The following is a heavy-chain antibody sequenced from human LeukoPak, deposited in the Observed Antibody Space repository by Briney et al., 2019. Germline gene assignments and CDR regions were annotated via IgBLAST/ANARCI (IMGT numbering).Heavy chain of an antibody. D-gene: IGHD4-17*01. V-gene: IGHV3-23*01. CDR3: AKFWDFGDYAIDY. CDR2: VSGSGDST. J-gene: IGHJ4*02. CDR1: GFTFSSFT. Sequence: GGSLGLSCVASGFTFSSFTMSWVRQAPGKGLEWVSAVSGSGDSTYYAGSVKGRFTISRDNSKNTVYLQMNSLRAEDTAVYYCAKFWDFGDYAIDYWGQGTLVTVSS.